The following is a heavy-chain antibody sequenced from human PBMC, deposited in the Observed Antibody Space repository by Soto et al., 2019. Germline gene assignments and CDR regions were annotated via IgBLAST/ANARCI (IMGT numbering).Heavy chain of an antibody. J-gene: IGHJ4*02. V-gene: IGHV4-39*01. D-gene: IGHD2-2*01. Sequence: QLQLQESGPGLVKPSETLSLTCTVSGGSISSSSYYWGWIRQPPGKGLEWIGNIYYSGSTYYNPSLKSRVTISVDTSKNRFSLKLSSVTAADTAVYYCARVDCSSTSCYVDYWGQGTLVTVSS. CDR3: ARVDCSSTSCYVDY. CDR2: IYYSGST. CDR1: GGSISSSSYY.